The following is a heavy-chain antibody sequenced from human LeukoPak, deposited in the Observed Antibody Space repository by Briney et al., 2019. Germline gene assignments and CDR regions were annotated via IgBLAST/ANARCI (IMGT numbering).Heavy chain of an antibody. CDR3: ARLQPGIAVAGPFDY. J-gene: IGHJ4*02. Sequence: GVCLQSSCQGSGFGSTSYWFGWGRRMAGKGLEWMGVIDPGDFVTRYSPSCQGQVTNSADKSISTAYLQWSSLKASDTAMYYCARLQPGIAVAGPFDYWGQGTLVAVSS. CDR2: IDPGDFVT. D-gene: IGHD6-19*01. V-gene: IGHV5-51*01. CDR1: GFGSTSYW.